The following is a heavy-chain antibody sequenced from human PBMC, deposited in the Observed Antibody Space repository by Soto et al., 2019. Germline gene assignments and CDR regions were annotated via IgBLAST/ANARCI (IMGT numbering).Heavy chain of an antibody. J-gene: IGHJ4*02. V-gene: IGHV1-24*01. Sequence: GASVKVSCKVSGYTLTELSMHWVRQAPGKGLEWMGGFDPEDGETIYAQKFQGRVTMTRDTSTSTVYMELSSLRSEDTAVYYCARDSGFLEWSHLDYWGQGTLVTVSS. CDR3: ARDSGFLEWSHLDY. D-gene: IGHD3-3*01. CDR2: FDPEDGET. CDR1: GYTLTELS.